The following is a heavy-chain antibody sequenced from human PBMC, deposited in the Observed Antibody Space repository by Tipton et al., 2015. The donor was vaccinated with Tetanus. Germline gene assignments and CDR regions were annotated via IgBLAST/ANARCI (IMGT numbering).Heavy chain of an antibody. J-gene: IGHJ6*02. D-gene: IGHD3-3*01. V-gene: IGHV4-59*01. CDR2: IYYSGST. CDR3: ARGYDFWSGSTTHYHYYYGMDV. CDR1: GGSISSYY. Sequence: LTCTVSGGSISSYYWSWIRQPPGKGLEWIGYIYYSGSTNYNPSLKSRVTISVDTSKNQFSLKLSSVTAADTAVYYCARGYDFWSGSTTHYHYYYGMDVWGQGTTVTVSS.